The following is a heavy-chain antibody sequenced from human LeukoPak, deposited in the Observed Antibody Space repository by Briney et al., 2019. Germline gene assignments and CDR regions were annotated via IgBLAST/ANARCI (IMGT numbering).Heavy chain of an antibody. D-gene: IGHD2-15*01. CDR3: ARAPVWRCSDGICQLWVDP. J-gene: IGHJ5*02. Sequence: PSETLSLTCSVSGGSVTSSSYYWSWIRQPPGKGLEWIGYIYYSGRTNYNPSLKSRVTISVDTSKNQFSLKLRSVTAADTAVYYCARAPVWRCSDGICQLWVDPWGQGTLVTVSS. V-gene: IGHV4-61*01. CDR1: GGSVTSSSYY. CDR2: IYYSGRT.